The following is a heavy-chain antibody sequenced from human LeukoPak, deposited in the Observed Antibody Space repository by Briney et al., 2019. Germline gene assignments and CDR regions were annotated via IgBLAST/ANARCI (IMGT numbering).Heavy chain of an antibody. CDR3: ARAISYYGPVDY. V-gene: IGHV3-21*01. Sequence: PGGSLRLSCAASGFTFSSYSMNWVRQAPGKGLEWVSSISSSSSYIYYADSVKGRFTISRDNAKNSLYLQMNSLRAEDTAVYYCARAISYYGPVDYWGQGTLVTVSS. D-gene: IGHD3-10*01. CDR2: ISSSSSYI. J-gene: IGHJ4*02. CDR1: GFTFSSYS.